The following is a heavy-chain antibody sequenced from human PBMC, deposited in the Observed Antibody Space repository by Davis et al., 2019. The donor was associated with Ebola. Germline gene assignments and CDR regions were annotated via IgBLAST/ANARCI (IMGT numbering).Heavy chain of an antibody. CDR2: IYYSGST. V-gene: IGHV4-59*11. CDR3: ARFTWCSSTSCYYYYGMDG. J-gene: IGHJ6*02. Sequence: PSETLSLTCTVSGGSISSHYWSWIRQPPGKGLEWIGYIYYSGSTDYNPSLKSRVTISLDTSKNQFSLKLSSVTAADTAVYYCARFTWCSSTSCYYYYGMDGWGQGTTVTVSS. CDR1: GGSISSHY. D-gene: IGHD2-2*01.